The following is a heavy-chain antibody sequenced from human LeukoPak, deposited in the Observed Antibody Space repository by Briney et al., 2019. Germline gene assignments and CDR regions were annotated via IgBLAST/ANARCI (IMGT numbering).Heavy chain of an antibody. Sequence: SEALSLTCRVSDYYINNGYYWGWIRQPPGKGLEWIGSIYHSGNTYYNPSLKSRVTISVDTSKNQFSLKLSSVTAADTAVYYCARLNIVVVVAATENWFDPWGQGTLVTVSS. D-gene: IGHD2-15*01. CDR2: IYHSGNT. CDR3: ARLNIVVVVAATENWFDP. CDR1: DYYINNGYY. V-gene: IGHV4-38-2*01. J-gene: IGHJ5*02.